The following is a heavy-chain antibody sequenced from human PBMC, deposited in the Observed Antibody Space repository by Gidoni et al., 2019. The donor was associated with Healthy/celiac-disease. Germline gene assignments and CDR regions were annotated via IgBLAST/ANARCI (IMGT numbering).Heavy chain of an antibody. Sequence: QVQLVESGGGVVQPGRSLRLSCAASGFTFSSYAMHWVRQAPGKGLEWVAVISYDGSNKYYADSVKGRFTISRDNSKNTLYLQMNSLRAEDTAVYYCARGYYYDSSGPTTPGYWGQGTLVTVSS. CDR1: GFTFSSYA. V-gene: IGHV3-30-3*01. CDR2: ISYDGSNK. CDR3: ARGYYYDSSGPTTPGY. J-gene: IGHJ4*02. D-gene: IGHD3-22*01.